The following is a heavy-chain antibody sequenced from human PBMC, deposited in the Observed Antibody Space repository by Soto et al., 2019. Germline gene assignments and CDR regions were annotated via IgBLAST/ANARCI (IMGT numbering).Heavy chain of an antibody. CDR1: GYTFGYTFASHG. J-gene: IGHJ4*02. D-gene: IGHD3-3*01. CDR3: ARDFLEWSNYFDY. Sequence: ASVKVSCKASGYTFGYTFASHGISWVRQAPGQGLEWMGWISGYSGNTNYAQKFQGRVTMTTDTSTSTAYMELRSLRSDDTAVYYCARDFLEWSNYFDYWGQGTLVTVSS. V-gene: IGHV1-18*01. CDR2: ISGYSGNT.